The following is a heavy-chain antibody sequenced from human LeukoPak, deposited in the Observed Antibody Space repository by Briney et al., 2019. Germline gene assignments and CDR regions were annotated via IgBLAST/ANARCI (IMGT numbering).Heavy chain of an antibody. CDR2: INHSGST. CDR3: ATLGDYGGSPAVDNWFDP. V-gene: IGHV4-34*01. D-gene: IGHD4-23*01. CDR1: GGSFSGYY. Sequence: SETLSLTCAVYGGSFSGYYWSWIRQPPGKGLEWIGEINHSGSTNYNPSLKRRVTISVDTSKNQFSLKLSSVTAADTAVYYCATLGDYGGSPAVDNWFDPWGQGTLVTVSS. J-gene: IGHJ5*02.